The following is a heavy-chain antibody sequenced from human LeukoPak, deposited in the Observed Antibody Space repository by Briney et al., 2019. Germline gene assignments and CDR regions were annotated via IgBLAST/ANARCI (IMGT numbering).Heavy chain of an antibody. CDR2: IYYSGSS. CDR1: GVSISSDY. J-gene: IGHJ5*02. D-gene: IGHD4-17*01. Sequence: SETLSLACTVSGVSISSDYWSWIRLPPGKGLEWIGYIYYSGSSNYNPSLKSRVTMSVDTSKNQFSLKLTSVTAADTAVYYCARRLRQNLFDPWGQGTLVTVSS. CDR3: ARRLRQNLFDP. V-gene: IGHV4-59*08.